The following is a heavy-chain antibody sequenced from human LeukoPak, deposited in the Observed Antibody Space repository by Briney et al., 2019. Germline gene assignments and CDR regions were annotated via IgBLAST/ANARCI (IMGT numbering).Heavy chain of an antibody. CDR1: GFTFSKHW. D-gene: IGHD3-9*01. J-gene: IGHJ4*02. V-gene: IGHV3-30*03. Sequence: GGSLRLSCGASGFTFSKHWMHWVRQAPGKGLEWVAVISYDGSNKFYADSVRGRFTISRDNSKNTLFLQMNSLRPEDTAVYYCARGPDYDILADYFDYWGQGTLVTVSS. CDR3: ARGPDYDILADYFDY. CDR2: ISYDGSNK.